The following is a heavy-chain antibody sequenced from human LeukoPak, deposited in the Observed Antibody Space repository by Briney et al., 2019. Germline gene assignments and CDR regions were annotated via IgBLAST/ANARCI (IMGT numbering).Heavy chain of an antibody. D-gene: IGHD2-2*01. J-gene: IGHJ5*02. CDR2: TYYRSTWYN. Sequence: SQTLSLTCAISGDSVSSNSAAWNWIRQSPSRGLQWLGRTYYRSTWYNDYAVSVRGRITVNPDTSKNQFSLHLNSVTPEDTAVYYCARRLTQYDCFDPWGQGILVTVSS. CDR1: GDSVSSNSAA. V-gene: IGHV6-1*01. CDR3: ARRLTQYDCFDP.